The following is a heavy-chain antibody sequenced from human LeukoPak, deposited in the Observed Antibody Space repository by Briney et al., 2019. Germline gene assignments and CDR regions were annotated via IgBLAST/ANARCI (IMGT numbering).Heavy chain of an antibody. CDR1: GGSISSSSYY. CDR3: ARRLLWFGELYYFDY. V-gene: IGHV4-39*01. D-gene: IGHD3-10*01. CDR2: IYYSGST. Sequence: SETLSLTCTVSGGSISSSSYYWGWIRQPPGKGLEWIGSIYYSGSTYYNPSLKSRVTISVDTSKNQFSLKLSSVTAADTAVYYCARRLLWFGELYYFDYWGQGTLVTVSS. J-gene: IGHJ4*02.